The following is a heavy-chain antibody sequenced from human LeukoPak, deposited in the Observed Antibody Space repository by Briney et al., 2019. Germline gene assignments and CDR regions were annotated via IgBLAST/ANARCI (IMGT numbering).Heavy chain of an antibody. J-gene: IGHJ4*02. Sequence: SYISSSSSPIYYAASVKGRFTISRDNAKNSLYLQMNSLRAEDTAVYYCAKDTVYYDSSGNWGQGTLVTVSS. CDR3: AKDTVYYDSSGN. D-gene: IGHD3-22*01. V-gene: IGHV3-11*01. CDR2: ISSSSSPI.